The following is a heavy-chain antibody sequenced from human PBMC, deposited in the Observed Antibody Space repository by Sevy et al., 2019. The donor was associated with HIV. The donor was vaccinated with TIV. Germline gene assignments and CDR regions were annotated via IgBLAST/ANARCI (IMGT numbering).Heavy chain of an antibody. V-gene: IGHV3-7*01. CDR3: ARRYFDL. J-gene: IGHJ4*02. CDR1: GFTFDAFW. CDR2: IRPDGNEI. Sequence: GGSLRLSFAASGFTFDAFWMQWVRQAPGKGLEWVANIRPDGNEIYYAESVRGRFTISRDNSKESLYLQMSNLRVEDTATYFCARRYFDLWGQGALVTVSS.